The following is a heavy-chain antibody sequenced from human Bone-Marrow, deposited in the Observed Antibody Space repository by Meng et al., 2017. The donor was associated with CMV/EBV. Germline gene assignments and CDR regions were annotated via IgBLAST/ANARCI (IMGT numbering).Heavy chain of an antibody. CDR1: GFTFSSHG. V-gene: IGHV3-23*01. D-gene: IGHD3-3*01. Sequence: GGSLRLSCAASGFTFSSHGMNWVRQAPGKGLEWVSGISGSGANTYYGETAKGRFTISRDNSKNTVYLQMNSLRAEDTATYYFARRSGYDFWPYDQWGQGTLVTVSS. CDR2: ISGSGANT. J-gene: IGHJ4*02. CDR3: ARRSGYDFWPYDQ.